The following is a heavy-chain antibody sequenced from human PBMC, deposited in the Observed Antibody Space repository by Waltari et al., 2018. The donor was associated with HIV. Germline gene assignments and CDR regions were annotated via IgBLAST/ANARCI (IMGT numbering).Heavy chain of an antibody. V-gene: IGHV3-30*10. J-gene: IGHJ4*02. CDR1: GFTFSSYA. Sequence: QVQLVESGGGVVQPGRSLRLSCAAYGFTFSSYAMHWVRQAPGKGLEWVAIISYDGSNKYDTDSVKGRFTVSRDKSKNTLYLQMNSLRPEDTAVYYCARDPNRLTRVGPGHFDYWGQGTLVTVSS. D-gene: IGHD1-26*01. CDR2: ISYDGSNK. CDR3: ARDPNRLTRVGPGHFDY.